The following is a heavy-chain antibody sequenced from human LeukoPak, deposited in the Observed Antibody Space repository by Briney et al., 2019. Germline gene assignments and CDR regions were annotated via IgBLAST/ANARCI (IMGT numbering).Heavy chain of an antibody. J-gene: IGHJ4*02. D-gene: IGHD3-10*01. CDR1: GFTFSTFN. Sequence: GRSLRLSCAASGFTFSTFNMHWVRQAPGKGLEWVAVFSSDGRSTFYAENVQGRFTLSRDNSKNTLSLQMNSLRAEDTAVYYCAKSHYYHSGSFDYWGQGTLVTVSS. V-gene: IGHV3-30*18. CDR2: FSSDGRST. CDR3: AKSHYYHSGSFDY.